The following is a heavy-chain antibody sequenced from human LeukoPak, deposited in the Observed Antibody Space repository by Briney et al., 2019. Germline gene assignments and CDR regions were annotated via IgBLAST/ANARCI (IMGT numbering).Heavy chain of an antibody. J-gene: IGHJ4*02. D-gene: IGHD1-1*01. CDR2: ISHSGST. Sequence: SETLSLTCAVYGGSFSGYYWSWIRQPPGKGLEWIGDISHSGSTNYNPSLKSRVTISVDTSKNQFSLELSSVTAADTAVYYCARDETGTTLGDYWGQGTLVTVSS. V-gene: IGHV4-34*01. CDR1: GGSFSGYY. CDR3: ARDETGTTLGDY.